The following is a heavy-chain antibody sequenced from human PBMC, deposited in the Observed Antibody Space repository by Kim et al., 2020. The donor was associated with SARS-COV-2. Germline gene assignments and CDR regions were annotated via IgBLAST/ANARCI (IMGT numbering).Heavy chain of an antibody. CDR1: GFTFSSYS. V-gene: IGHV3-48*04. Sequence: GGSLRLSCAASGFTFSSYSMNWVRQAPGKGLEWVSYISSSSSTIYYADSVKGRFTISRDNAKNSLYLQMNSLRAEDTAVYYCARSGGNSGGYFDYWGQGTLVTVSS. J-gene: IGHJ4*02. D-gene: IGHD2-21*02. CDR3: ARSGGNSGGYFDY. CDR2: ISSSSSTI.